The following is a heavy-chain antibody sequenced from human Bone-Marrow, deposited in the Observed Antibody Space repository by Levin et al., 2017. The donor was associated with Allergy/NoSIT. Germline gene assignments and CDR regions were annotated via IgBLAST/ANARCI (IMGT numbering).Heavy chain of an antibody. CDR2: IMPIVGTA. V-gene: IGHV1-69*06. Sequence: EASVKVSCKASGGTFSTDAFTWVRQAPGQGLEWMGQIMPIVGTANHAQRLQGRVTITADMSTNTVYMHLSSLRSDDTAVYYCARDPSGYIRKSYFDYWGQGTLVTVSS. CDR3: ARDPSGYIRKSYFDY. CDR1: GGTFSTDA. J-gene: IGHJ4*02. D-gene: IGHD5-12*01.